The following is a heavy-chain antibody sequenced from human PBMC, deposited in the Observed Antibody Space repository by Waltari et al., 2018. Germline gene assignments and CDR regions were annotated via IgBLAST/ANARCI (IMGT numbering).Heavy chain of an antibody. CDR3: ARRGHPALAMAGFDY. V-gene: IGHV4-59*08. J-gene: IGHJ4*02. CDR1: GGSIGSYF. Sequence: QVQLQESGPGLVKPSATLSLTCTISGGSIGSYFWSWIRQPPGKGLEWVGYIYDSGSTDYNPSLKSRVTISVDTSKNQFSLRLSSVTAADTAIYYCARRGHPALAMAGFDYWGQGTLVTVSS. D-gene: IGHD6-19*01. CDR2: IYDSGST.